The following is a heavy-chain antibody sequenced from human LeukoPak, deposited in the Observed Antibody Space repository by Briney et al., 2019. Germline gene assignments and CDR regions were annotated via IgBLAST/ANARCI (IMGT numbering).Heavy chain of an antibody. Sequence: PSETLSLTCTVSGDSLSRYSWSWIRQPAGKGLEWIGRIYTAGNTHYNSSLKTRVTMSVDRSKNQLSLMLTSLTAADTAVYYCTRDSYFGELGYYYMDIWGSGTTVTVSS. D-gene: IGHD3-10*01. CDR1: GDSLSRYS. V-gene: IGHV4-4*07. CDR2: IYTAGNT. J-gene: IGHJ6*03. CDR3: TRDSYFGELGYYYMDI.